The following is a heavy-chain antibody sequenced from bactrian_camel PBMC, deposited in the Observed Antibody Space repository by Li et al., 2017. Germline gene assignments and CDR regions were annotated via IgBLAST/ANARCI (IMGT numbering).Heavy chain of an antibody. CDR2: IYPRGATT. D-gene: IGHD5*01. CDR3: AARSVTWGCNLQASFYNY. V-gene: IGHV3S40*01. J-gene: IGHJ4*01. CDR1: GDTYSSAC. Sequence: VQLVESGGGLVQPGESLRLSCAASGDTYSSACMSWLRQAPGKERERVAQIYPRGATTWYADSVKGRFTISQDTIKNTVYLQMNNLSPEDTAMYYCAARSVTWGCNLQASFYNYWGQGTQVTVS.